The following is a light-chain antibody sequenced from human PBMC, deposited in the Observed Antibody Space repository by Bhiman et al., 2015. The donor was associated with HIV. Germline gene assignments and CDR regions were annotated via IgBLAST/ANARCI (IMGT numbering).Light chain of an antibody. CDR2: DVS. CDR1: SNDVGGYDY. Sequence: QSALTQPASVSGSPGQSITISCTGTSNDVGGYDYVSWYQKHPGKAPKLMIYDVSERPSGVSNRFSGSKSGNTASLTISGLQAEDEADYYCSSYTSSSAYVFGTGTKVTVL. V-gene: IGLV2-14*01. J-gene: IGLJ1*01. CDR3: SSYTSSSAYV.